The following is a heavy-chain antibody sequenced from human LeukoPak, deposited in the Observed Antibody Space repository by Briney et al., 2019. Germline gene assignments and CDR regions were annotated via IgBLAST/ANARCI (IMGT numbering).Heavy chain of an antibody. J-gene: IGHJ4*02. D-gene: IGHD3-22*01. CDR3: AKDPTYYYDSSGYGGDYFDY. CDR2: ISGSGGST. CDR1: GFTFSSYA. Sequence: GGSLRLSCAASGFTFSSYAMSWVRRAPGKGLEWVSAISGSGGSTYYADSVKGRFTISRDNSKNTLYLQMNSLRAEDTAVYYCAKDPTYYYDSSGYGGDYFDYWGQGTLVTVSS. V-gene: IGHV3-23*01.